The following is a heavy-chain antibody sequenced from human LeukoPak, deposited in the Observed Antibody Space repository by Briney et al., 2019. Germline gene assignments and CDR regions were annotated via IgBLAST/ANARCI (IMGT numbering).Heavy chain of an antibody. CDR2: MNPNSGNT. J-gene: IGHJ6*02. V-gene: IGHV1-8*01. CDR3: ARGRPMITFGGVIAKYYYYGMDV. CDR1: GCTFTSYD. Sequence: ASVKVSCKASGCTFTSYDINWVRQATGQGLEWMGWMNPNSGNTGYAQKFQGRVTMTRNTSISTAYMELSSLRSEDTAVYYCARGRPMITFGGVIAKYYYYGMDVWGQGTTVTVSS. D-gene: IGHD3-16*02.